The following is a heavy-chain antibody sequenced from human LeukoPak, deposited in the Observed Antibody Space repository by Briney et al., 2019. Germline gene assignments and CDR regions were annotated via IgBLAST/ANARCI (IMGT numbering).Heavy chain of an antibody. CDR3: ARLCNTYYYDSSGPSGHFDY. D-gene: IGHD3-22*01. CDR1: GGSFSGYY. J-gene: IGHJ4*02. Sequence: SETLSLACAVYGGSFSGYYWSWIRQPPGKGLEWIGEINHSGSTNYNPSLKSRVTISVDTSKNQFSLKLSSVTAADTAVYYCARLCNTYYYDSSGPSGHFDYWGQGTLVTVSS. CDR2: INHSGST. V-gene: IGHV4-34*01.